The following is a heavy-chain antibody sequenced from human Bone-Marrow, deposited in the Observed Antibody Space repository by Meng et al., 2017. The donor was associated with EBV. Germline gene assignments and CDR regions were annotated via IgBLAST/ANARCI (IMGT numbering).Heavy chain of an antibody. CDR3: AIVAYFHGSGVFDS. CDR2: IGSRGNPI. Sequence: VHWLGSGGGLVKLGGARTLSWAASGFTCSDSNMTWIRQAPGKGLEWVAHIGSRGNPIYYAESVKGRFSISRDNAKNSLYLQMNRLRADDTAVYYCAIVAYFHGSGVFDSWGQGTLVTVSS. CDR1: GFTCSDSN. J-gene: IGHJ4*02. D-gene: IGHD3-10*01. V-gene: IGHV3-11*01.